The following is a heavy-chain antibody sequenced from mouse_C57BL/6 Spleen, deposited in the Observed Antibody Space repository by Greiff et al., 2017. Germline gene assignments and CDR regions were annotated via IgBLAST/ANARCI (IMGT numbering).Heavy chain of an antibody. Sequence: QVQLKESGPELVQPGASVKLSCAASGYAFSSSWMNWVKQTPGKGLEWIGRISPGAGGTNYNGQFKGKATLTADNSSSPASMQLRRLTSEDSAVYVGAEMTAVVDGGWAMDDWGQGTTVTVSS. CDR3: AEMTAVVDGGWAMDD. CDR2: ISPGAGGT. J-gene: IGHJ4*01. D-gene: IGHD1-1*01. V-gene: IGHV1-82*01. CDR1: GYAFSSSW.